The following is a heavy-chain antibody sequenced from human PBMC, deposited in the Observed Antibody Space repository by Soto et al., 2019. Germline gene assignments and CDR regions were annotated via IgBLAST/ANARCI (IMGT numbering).Heavy chain of an antibody. J-gene: IGHJ6*02. V-gene: IGHV1-24*01. D-gene: IGHD2-21*01. Sequence: ASVKVSCKVSGYTLTELSMHWVRQAPGKGLEWMGGFDPEDGETIYAQKFQGRVTMTEDTSTDTAYMELSSLRSEDTAVYYCATGFAHGYYYYYYGMDVWGQGTTVTVSS. CDR2: FDPEDGET. CDR1: GYTLTELS. CDR3: ATGFAHGYYYYYYGMDV.